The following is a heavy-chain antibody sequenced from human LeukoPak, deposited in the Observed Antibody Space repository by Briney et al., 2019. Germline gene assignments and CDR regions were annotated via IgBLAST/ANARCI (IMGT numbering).Heavy chain of an antibody. D-gene: IGHD4-17*01. J-gene: IGHJ4*02. CDR2: IYYSGST. V-gene: IGHV4-39*01. Sequence: SETLSLTCTVSGGSISSSSYYWGWIRQPPGKGLEWIGSIYYSGSTYYNPSLKSRVTISVDTSKNQFPLKLSSVTAADTAVYYCARTINLRVDYWGQGTLVTVSS. CDR3: ARTINLRVDY. CDR1: GGSISSSSYY.